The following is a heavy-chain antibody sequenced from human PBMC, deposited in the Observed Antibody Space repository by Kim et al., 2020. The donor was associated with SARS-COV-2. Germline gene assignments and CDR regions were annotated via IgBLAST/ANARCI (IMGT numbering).Heavy chain of an antibody. CDR2: INAGNGDT. CDR1: GYTFTNYA. J-gene: IGHJ6*02. V-gene: IGHV1-3*01. D-gene: IGHD2-15*01. Sequence: ASVKVSCKASGYTFTNYAIHWVRQAPGQRLEWMGWINAGNGDTIYSRKFQGRVTVSRDTSASTAYVELSSLRSEDTAVYYCARTEIGRAVSHYFYYGMDVWGQGTTVTVSS. CDR3: ARTEIGRAVSHYFYYGMDV.